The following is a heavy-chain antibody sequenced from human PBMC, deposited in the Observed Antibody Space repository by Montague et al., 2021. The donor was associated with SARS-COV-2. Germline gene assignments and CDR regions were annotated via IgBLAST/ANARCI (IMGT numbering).Heavy chain of an antibody. J-gene: IGHJ4*02. V-gene: IGHV6-1*01. Sequence: CAISRDSVSSRTVAWNWLRQSPSRGLEWLGRTYFRSSFYNDYALSVKSRLNIQPDLAKNQFSLQLTSVTPEDTAIYYCARQDTSGWLTFDYWGQGILVTVSS. CDR1: RDSVSSRTVA. D-gene: IGHD6-19*01. CDR3: ARQDTSGWLTFDY. CDR2: TYFRSSFYN.